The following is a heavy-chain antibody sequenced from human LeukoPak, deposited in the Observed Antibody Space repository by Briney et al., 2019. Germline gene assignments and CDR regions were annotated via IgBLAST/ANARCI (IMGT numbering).Heavy chain of an antibody. CDR3: AKDPTHYRVWDYYETIGLSY. Sequence: GGSLRLSCVASGFTFSSYGMHWVRQAPGKGLEWVAFIRYDGSNKYYADSVKGRFTISRDNSKNTLNLQMNGLRAEDTAVYYCAKDPTHYRVWDYYETIGLSYWGQGTLVTVSS. CDR2: IRYDGSNK. D-gene: IGHD3-22*01. J-gene: IGHJ4*02. V-gene: IGHV3-30*02. CDR1: GFTFSSYG.